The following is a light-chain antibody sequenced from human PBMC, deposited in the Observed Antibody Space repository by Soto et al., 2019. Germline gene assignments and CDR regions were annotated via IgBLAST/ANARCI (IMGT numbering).Light chain of an antibody. V-gene: IGLV1-44*01. Sequence: QSVLTQPLSVSGTPGQRVTISCSGSSSNIGVKTVNWYQQFPGSAPKLLIFRSDQRPSGVPDRFSGSKSGTSASLAISGLQSEDEADYYCSAWDDSLNGRVFGTGTKLTVL. CDR3: SAWDDSLNGRV. J-gene: IGLJ1*01. CDR2: RSD. CDR1: SSNIGVKT.